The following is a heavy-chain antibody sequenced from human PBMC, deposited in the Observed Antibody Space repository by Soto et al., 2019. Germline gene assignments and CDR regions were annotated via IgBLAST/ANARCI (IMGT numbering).Heavy chain of an antibody. CDR3: ARDQVAAAGNWFDP. CDR2: ISSSSSYI. CDR1: GFTFSSYS. V-gene: IGHV3-21*01. D-gene: IGHD6-13*01. J-gene: IGHJ5*02. Sequence: GSLRLSCAASGFTFSSYSMNWVRQAPGKGLEWVSSISSSSSYIYYADSVKGRFTISRDNAKNSLYLQMNSLRAEDTAVYYCARDQVAAAGNWFDPWGQGTLVTVTS.